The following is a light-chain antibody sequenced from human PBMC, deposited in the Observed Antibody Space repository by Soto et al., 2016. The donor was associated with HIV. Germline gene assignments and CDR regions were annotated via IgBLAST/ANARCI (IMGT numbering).Light chain of an antibody. Sequence: DIQMTQSPSSLSASVGDRVTITCRASQSISTWLAWYQQKPGQAPKVLISSAYTLESGVSSRFSGSRSGAVFTLTISSLQPEDFGTYYCQQSSETPRTFGQGTKVLI. CDR3: QQSSETPRT. J-gene: IGKJ1*01. CDR1: QSISTW. CDR2: SAY. V-gene: IGKV1-39*01.